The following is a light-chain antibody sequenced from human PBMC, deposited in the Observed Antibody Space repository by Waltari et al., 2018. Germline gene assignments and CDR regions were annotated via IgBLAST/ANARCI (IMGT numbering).Light chain of an antibody. J-gene: IGKJ1*01. CDR3: LQYNSYPWT. CDR2: KAS. CDR1: HSIVVW. V-gene: IGKV1-5*03. Sequence: DIQVTQSPSTLSASVGDRVTTTCRSSHSIVVWLAWYQQKPGKAPRLLIYKASYLESGVPSRFSGSASGTAFTLTISSLQADDFATYYCLQYNSYPWTFGQGTTVEIK.